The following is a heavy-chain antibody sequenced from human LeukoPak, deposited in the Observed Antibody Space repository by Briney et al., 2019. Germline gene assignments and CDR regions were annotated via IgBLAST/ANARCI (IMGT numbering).Heavy chain of an antibody. D-gene: IGHD1-26*01. V-gene: IGHV1-2*02. CDR2: INTKSGGT. J-gene: IGHJ2*01. CDR1: GYTFTRYY. CDR3: ARGVGHRYFDL. Sequence: ASVKVSCKASGYTFTRYYMHWVRHAPGQGLEWMGWINTKSGGTNYAQKSQSRVTMTTDTYISTASMEMSRLRSVDTAVYYCARGVGHRYFDLWGRGTLVTVSS.